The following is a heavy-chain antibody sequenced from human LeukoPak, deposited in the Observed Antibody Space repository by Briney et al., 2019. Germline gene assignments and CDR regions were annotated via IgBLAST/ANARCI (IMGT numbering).Heavy chain of an antibody. CDR2: IYSGGST. Sequence: GGSLRLSCAASGFTVSSNYMSWVRQAPGKGLEWVSVIYSGGSTYYADSVKGRFTISRDNSKNTLYLQMNSLRAEDTALYYCAKDYLPRSSGNFDYWGQGTLVTVSS. CDR3: AKDYLPRSSGNFDY. CDR1: GFTVSSNY. V-gene: IGHV3-53*05. D-gene: IGHD3-10*01. J-gene: IGHJ4*02.